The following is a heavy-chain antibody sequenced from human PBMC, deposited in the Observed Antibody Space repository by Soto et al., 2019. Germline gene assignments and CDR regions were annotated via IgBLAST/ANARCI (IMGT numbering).Heavy chain of an antibody. V-gene: IGHV3-48*02. CDR3: ARGGSSSDNGMDV. CDR1: GFTFSTYS. D-gene: IGHD6-6*01. J-gene: IGHJ6*02. Sequence: EVQLVESGGGLVQPGGSLRLSCAASGFTFSTYSMNWVRQAPGKGLEWVSYISSRSYTIYYVDSVKGRFTISRDNAKNSHYLQMNSLRDEDTAVYYCARGGSSSDNGMDVWGQGTTVPVSS. CDR2: ISSRSYTI.